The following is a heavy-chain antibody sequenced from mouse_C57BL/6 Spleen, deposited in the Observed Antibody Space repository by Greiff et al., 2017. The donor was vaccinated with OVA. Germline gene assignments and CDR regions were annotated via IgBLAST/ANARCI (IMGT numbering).Heavy chain of an antibody. CDR3: ARDRGPYDYGYFDY. V-gene: IGHV5-4*01. CDR1: GFTFSSYA. CDR2: ISDGGSYT. D-gene: IGHD2-4*01. Sequence: EVQVVESGGGLVKPGGSLKLSCAASGFTFSSYAMSWVRQTPEKRLEWVATISDGGSYTYYPDNVKGRFTISRDNAKNNLYLQMSHLKSEDTAMYYCARDRGPYDYGYFDYWGQGTTLTVSS. J-gene: IGHJ2*01.